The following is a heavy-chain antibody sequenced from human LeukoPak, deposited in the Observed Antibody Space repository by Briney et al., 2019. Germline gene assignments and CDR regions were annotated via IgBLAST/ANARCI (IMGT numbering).Heavy chain of an antibody. CDR3: AKLTTGWFEDF. D-gene: IGHD2-8*02. Sequence: GGSLRLSCAATGFTLISYSMTWVRQAPGKGLEWVSAIRASDSNTFYADSVKGRFTISRDSSKNTLYLQMNDLRDEGTAVYYCAKLTTGWFEDFWGQGTLVTVSS. J-gene: IGHJ4*02. V-gene: IGHV3-23*01. CDR2: IRASDSNT. CDR1: GFTLISYS.